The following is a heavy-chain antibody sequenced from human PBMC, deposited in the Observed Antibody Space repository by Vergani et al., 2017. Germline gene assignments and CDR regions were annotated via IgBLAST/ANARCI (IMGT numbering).Heavy chain of an antibody. Sequence: EVQLVESGGGLVQPGGSLRLSCAASGFTFSSYEMNWVRQAPGKGLEWVSYISSSGSTIYYADSVKGRFTISRDNAKNALYLQMNSLRAEDTAVYYCARDRDYIVVVPAASGAFDIWGQGTMVTVSS. CDR3: ARDRDYIVVVPAASGAFDI. CDR1: GFTFSSYE. V-gene: IGHV3-48*03. D-gene: IGHD2-2*01. CDR2: ISSSGSTI. J-gene: IGHJ3*02.